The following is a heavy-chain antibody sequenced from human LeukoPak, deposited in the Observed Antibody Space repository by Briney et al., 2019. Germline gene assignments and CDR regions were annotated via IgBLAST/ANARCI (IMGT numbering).Heavy chain of an antibody. Sequence: SETLPLTCTVSGGSISSGGYYWSWIRQHPGKGLEWIGYIYYSGSTYYNPSLKSRVTISVDTSKNQFSLKLSSVTAADTAVYYCARVVPLKRYFDYWGQGTLVTVSS. CDR2: IYYSGST. D-gene: IGHD2-8*01. CDR1: GGSISSGGYY. J-gene: IGHJ4*02. V-gene: IGHV4-31*03. CDR3: ARVVPLKRYFDY.